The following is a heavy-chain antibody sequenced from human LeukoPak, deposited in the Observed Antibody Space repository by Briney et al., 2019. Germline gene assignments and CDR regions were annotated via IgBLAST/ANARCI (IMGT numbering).Heavy chain of an antibody. D-gene: IGHD2-2*01. CDR2: ISGSGGST. V-gene: IGHV3-23*01. CDR1: GFTFSSYG. Sequence: GGSLRLSCAASGFTFSSYGMSWVRQAPGKGLEWVSAISGSGGSTYYADSVKGRFTISRDNSKNTLYLQMNSLRAEDTAVYYCAKGDCSSTSCYWGFDYWGQGTLVTVSS. J-gene: IGHJ4*02. CDR3: AKGDCSSTSCYWGFDY.